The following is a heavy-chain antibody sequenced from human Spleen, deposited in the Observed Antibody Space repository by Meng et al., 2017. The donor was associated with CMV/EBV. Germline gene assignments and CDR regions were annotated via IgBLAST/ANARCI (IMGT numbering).Heavy chain of an antibody. CDR3: ARGGGYDFWSGYYPTDYFDY. D-gene: IGHD3-3*01. Sequence: FSGYYWSWIRKPPGKGLEWIGEINHSGSTNYNPSIKSRVTISVDTSKNQFSLKLSSVTAAGTAVYYCARGGGYDFWSGYYPTDYFDYWGQGTLVTVSS. CDR1: FSGYY. J-gene: IGHJ4*02. V-gene: IGHV4-34*01. CDR2: INHSGST.